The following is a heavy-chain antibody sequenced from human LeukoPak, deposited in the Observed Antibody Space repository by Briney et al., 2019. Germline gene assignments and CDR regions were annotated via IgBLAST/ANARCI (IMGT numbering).Heavy chain of an antibody. CDR3: AKVLRAGIAVADDAFDI. CDR2: ISGSGGST. J-gene: IGHJ3*02. CDR1: GFTFSSYA. D-gene: IGHD6-19*01. V-gene: IGHV3-23*01. Sequence: AGRSLRLSCAASGFTFSSYAMSWVRQAPGKGLEWVSAISGSGGSTYYADSVKGRFTISRDNSKNTLYLQMNSLRAEDTAVYYCAKVLRAGIAVADDAFDIWGQGTMVTVSS.